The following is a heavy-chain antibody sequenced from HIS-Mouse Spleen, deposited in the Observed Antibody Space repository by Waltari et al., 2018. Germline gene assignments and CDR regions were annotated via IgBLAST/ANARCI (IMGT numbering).Heavy chain of an antibody. Sequence: QLQLQESGPGLVKPSETRSLTCTVSGGSIRSSSYSWGWIRQPPGKGLEWIGSIYYSGSTYYNPSLKSRVTISVDTSKNQFSLKLSSVTAADTAVYYCARDRELYFDYWGQGTLVTVSS. CDR1: GGSIRSSSYS. CDR3: ARDRELYFDY. V-gene: IGHV4-39*07. CDR2: IYYSGST. J-gene: IGHJ4*02. D-gene: IGHD1-26*01.